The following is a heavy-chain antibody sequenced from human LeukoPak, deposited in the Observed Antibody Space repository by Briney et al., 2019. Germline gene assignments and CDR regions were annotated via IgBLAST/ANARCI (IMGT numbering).Heavy chain of an antibody. D-gene: IGHD6-19*01. Sequence: GGSLRLSCAASGFTFSSYCMSWGRQAPGKGLGWVANIKQDGSEKYYVDSVKGRFTISRDNAKNSLYLQMNSLRAEATAVYYCVRYSSGWYDRGFDPWGQGTLVTVSS. J-gene: IGHJ5*02. CDR3: VRYSSGWYDRGFDP. V-gene: IGHV3-7*01. CDR1: GFTFSSYC. CDR2: IKQDGSEK.